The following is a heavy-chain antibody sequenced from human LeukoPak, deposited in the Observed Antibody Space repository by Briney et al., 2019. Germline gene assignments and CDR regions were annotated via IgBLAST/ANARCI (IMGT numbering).Heavy chain of an antibody. CDR1: GGSISNYY. CDR3: ARIGSSGWKREGDY. J-gene: IGHJ4*02. D-gene: IGHD6-19*01. Sequence: PSESLSLTCTVSGGSISNYYWSWIRQPPGKGLEWIGYIYYSGSTNYNPSLKSRVTISVDTSKNQFSLKLSSVTAADTAVYYCARIGSSGWKREGDYWGQGTLVTVSS. CDR2: IYYSGST. V-gene: IGHV4-59*01.